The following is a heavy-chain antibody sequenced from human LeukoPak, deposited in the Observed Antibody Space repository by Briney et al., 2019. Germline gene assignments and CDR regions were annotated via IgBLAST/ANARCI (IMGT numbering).Heavy chain of an antibody. V-gene: IGHV3-7*03. CDR2: IKQDGSEK. J-gene: IGHJ3*02. CDR1: GFTFSSYW. D-gene: IGHD7-27*01. Sequence: GGSLRLSCAASGFTFSSYWMSWVRQAPGKGLEWVANIKQDGSEKYYVDSVKGRFTISRDNSKNTLYLQMNSLRAEDTAVYYCAKPTGGHLDAFDIWGQGTMVTVSS. CDR3: AKPTGGHLDAFDI.